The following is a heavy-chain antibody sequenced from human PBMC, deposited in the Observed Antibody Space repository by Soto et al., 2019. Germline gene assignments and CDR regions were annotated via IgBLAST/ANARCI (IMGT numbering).Heavy chain of an antibody. CDR1: GYTFTGYY. V-gene: IGHV1-2*04. J-gene: IGHJ3*02. CDR2: INPNSGGT. CDR3: AREIDYSAFDI. Sequence: GASVKVSCKASGYTFTGYYMHWVRQAPGQGLEWMGWINPNSGGTNYAQKFQGWVTMTRDTSISTAYMELSRLRSDDTSLYYCAREIDYSAFDIWGQGTMVTVSS. D-gene: IGHD4-4*01.